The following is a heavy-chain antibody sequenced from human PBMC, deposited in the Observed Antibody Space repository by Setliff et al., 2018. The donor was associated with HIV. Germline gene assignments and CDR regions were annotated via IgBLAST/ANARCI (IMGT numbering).Heavy chain of an antibody. V-gene: IGHV4-59*11. CDR2: IYSTGST. CDR3: AKGAGFYGDYTFDY. Sequence: KTSETLSLTCTVSGASITSHYWSWIRQSPGRELEWIGYIYSTGSTNYNPSLQSRVSISMDASKYKFSLKVTSVTSADTAVYYCAKGAGFYGDYTFDYWGQGNLVTVSS. J-gene: IGHJ4*02. D-gene: IGHD4-17*01. CDR1: GASITSHY.